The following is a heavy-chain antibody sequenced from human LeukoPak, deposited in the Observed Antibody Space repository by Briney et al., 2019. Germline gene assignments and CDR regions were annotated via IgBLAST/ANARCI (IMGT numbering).Heavy chain of an antibody. CDR2: ISSSSSYI. CDR3: ARQRPSYYGSGSHPFDY. D-gene: IGHD3-10*01. J-gene: IGHJ4*02. Sequence: PGGSLRLSCAASGFTFSSYSMNWVRQAPGKGLEWVSSISSSSSYIYYADSVKGRFTISRDNDKNSLYLQMNSLRAEDTAVYYCARQRPSYYGSGSHPFDYWGQGTLVTVSS. V-gene: IGHV3-21*01. CDR1: GFTFSSYS.